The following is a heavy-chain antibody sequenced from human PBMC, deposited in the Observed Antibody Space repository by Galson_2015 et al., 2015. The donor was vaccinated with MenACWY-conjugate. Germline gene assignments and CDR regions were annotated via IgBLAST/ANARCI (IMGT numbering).Heavy chain of an antibody. V-gene: IGHV5-51*01. Sequence: QSGAEVKKPGESLKISCKGSGYSFSTYWIAWVRQLPGKGLEWMGLISPGDSNTRYSPAFHGQVTISADKSISTAYLQLHSLQASDTAMYYCAGRNSSVGLGDFDYWGQGTLVTVSS. CDR3: AGRNSSVGLGDFDY. J-gene: IGHJ4*02. CDR1: GYSFSTYW. CDR2: ISPGDSNT. D-gene: IGHD3-22*01.